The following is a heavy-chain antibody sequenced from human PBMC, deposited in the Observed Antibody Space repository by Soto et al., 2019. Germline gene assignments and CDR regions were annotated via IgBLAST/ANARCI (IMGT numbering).Heavy chain of an antibody. CDR2: IYYSGST. V-gene: IGHV4-31*03. J-gene: IGHJ4*02. CDR1: GGSISSGAYY. Sequence: IPSETLSLTCTVSGGSISSGAYYWSWIRQHPGKGLEWIGYIYYSGSTYYNPSLESRVTLSVDTSRKQFSLKVSSVTAADTAVYYCARANYFDSSGPFDYWGPGTLVTVSS. D-gene: IGHD3-22*01. CDR3: ARANYFDSSGPFDY.